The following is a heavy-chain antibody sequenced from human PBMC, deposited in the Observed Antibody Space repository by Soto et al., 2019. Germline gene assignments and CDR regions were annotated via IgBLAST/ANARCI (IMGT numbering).Heavy chain of an antibody. CDR2: ISRGSDYI. CDR1: GFSFSDYT. J-gene: IGHJ5*02. CDR3: AKDSGCVNNACAYDP. D-gene: IGHD1-20*01. Sequence: EVHLVESGGGLVKPGGSLRLTCAGSGFSFSDYTMNWVRQAPGKGLEWVSSISRGSDYIFYADTVKGRFTISRDNARNSLYLQMSSQRAEDTAVYYCAKDSGCVNNACAYDPWGQGTLVSVSS. V-gene: IGHV3-21*01.